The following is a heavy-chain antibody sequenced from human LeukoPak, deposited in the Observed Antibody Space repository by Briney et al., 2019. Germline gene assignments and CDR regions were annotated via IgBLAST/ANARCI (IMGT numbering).Heavy chain of an antibody. V-gene: IGHV1-46*01. CDR2: INPSGGST. Sequence: ASVKVSCKASGHTFTSYYMHWVRQAPGQGLEWMGIINPSGGSTIYAQKFQGRVTMTRDMSTSTVYMELSSLRSEDTAVYYCASLYSSGSDLIDKWGQGTLVTVSS. CDR1: GHTFTSYY. J-gene: IGHJ4*02. CDR3: ASLYSSGSDLIDK. D-gene: IGHD6-19*01.